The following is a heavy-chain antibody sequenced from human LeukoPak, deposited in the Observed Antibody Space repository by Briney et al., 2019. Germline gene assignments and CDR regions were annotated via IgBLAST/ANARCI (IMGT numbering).Heavy chain of an antibody. CDR2: ISGGSGYI. D-gene: IGHD6-19*01. J-gene: IGHJ4*02. V-gene: IGHV3-21*01. CDR3: ARAIAVAEGY. Sequence: GGSLRLSCVASGSTFSSYSMNWVRQAPGKGLEWVSYISGGSGYIYYADSVKGRFTISRDNAKNSLYLQMNSLRAEDTAVYYCARAIAVAEGYWGQGTLVTVSS. CDR1: GSTFSSYS.